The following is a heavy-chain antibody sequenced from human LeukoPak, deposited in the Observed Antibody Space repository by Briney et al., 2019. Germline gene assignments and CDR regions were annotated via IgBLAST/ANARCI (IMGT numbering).Heavy chain of an antibody. CDR3: AKGVGEFGFRFDS. CDR2: INSDGSST. J-gene: IGHJ4*02. V-gene: IGHV3-74*01. CDR1: GFTFSSYW. Sequence: PGGSLRLSCAASGFTFSSYWMHWVRQAPGKGLVWVSRINSDGSSTSYADSVKGRFTISRDNAKNTLYLQMNSLTAADTAVYYCAKGVGEFGFRFDSWGQGTLVTVSS. D-gene: IGHD3-16*01.